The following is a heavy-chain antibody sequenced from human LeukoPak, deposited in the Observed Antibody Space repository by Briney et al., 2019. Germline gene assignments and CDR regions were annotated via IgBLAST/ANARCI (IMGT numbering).Heavy chain of an antibody. CDR2: ISSSGSTI. CDR3: ASGYSSGWYGQVDY. CDR1: GFTFSSYE. V-gene: IGHV3-48*03. Sequence: PGGSLRLSCAASGFTFSSYEMNWVRQAPGKGLEWVSYISSSGSTIYYAGSVKGRFTISRDNAKNSLYLQMNSLRAEDTAVYYCASGYSSGWYGQVDYWGQGTLVTVSS. D-gene: IGHD6-19*01. J-gene: IGHJ4*02.